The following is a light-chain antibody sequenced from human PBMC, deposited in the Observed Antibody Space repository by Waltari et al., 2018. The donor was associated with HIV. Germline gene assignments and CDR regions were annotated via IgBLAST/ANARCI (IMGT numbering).Light chain of an antibody. CDR3: QQYHDWPRYT. J-gene: IGKJ2*01. CDR2: DAS. CDR1: QSVDKN. Sequence: TQSPVILSVSPGQRVTLPCRASQSVDKNVAWYQQKPGQPPKVVIYDASTRATGLPVRFSGMGSGTDFTLTINNLKSEDLATYYCQQYHDWPRYTFGRGTKLDIK. V-gene: IGKV3-15*01.